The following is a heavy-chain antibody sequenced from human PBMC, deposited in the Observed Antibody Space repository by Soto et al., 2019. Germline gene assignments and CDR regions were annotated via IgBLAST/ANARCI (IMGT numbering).Heavy chain of an antibody. CDR1: RGTFSSYT. CDR2: IIPILGIA. Sequence: QVQLVQSGAEVKKPGSSVKVSCKASRGTFSSYTISWVRQAPGQGLEWMGRIIPILGIANYAQKFQGRVTITADKSTSTAYMELSSLRSEDTAVYYCARGAGGSGIDYWGQGTLVTVSS. V-gene: IGHV1-69*02. CDR3: ARGAGGSGIDY. D-gene: IGHD3-10*01. J-gene: IGHJ4*02.